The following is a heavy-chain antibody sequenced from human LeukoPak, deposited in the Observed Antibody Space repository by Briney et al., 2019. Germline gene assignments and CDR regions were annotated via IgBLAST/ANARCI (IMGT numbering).Heavy chain of an antibody. CDR1: GYTFTSYD. D-gene: IGHD6-19*01. CDR3: AGVGSGWTYYYYYYMDV. J-gene: IGHJ6*03. V-gene: IGHV1-8*01. Sequence: ASVKVSCKASGYTFTSYDINWVRQATGQGLEWMGWMNPNSGNTGYAQKFQGRVTMTRNTSISTAYMELSSLRSEDTAVYYCAGVGSGWTYYYYYYMDVWGKGTTVTVSS. CDR2: MNPNSGNT.